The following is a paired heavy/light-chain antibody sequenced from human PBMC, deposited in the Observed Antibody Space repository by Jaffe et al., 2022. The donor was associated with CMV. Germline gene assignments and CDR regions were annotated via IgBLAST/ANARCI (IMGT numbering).Light chain of an antibody. Sequence: SYVLTQPPSVSVAPGKTARITCGGNNIGSKSVHWYQQKPGQAPVLVIYYDSDRPSGIPERFSGSNSGNTATLTISRVEAGDEADYYCQVWDSSSDHMVFGGGTKLTVL. CDR2: YDS. V-gene: IGLV3-21*04. CDR3: QVWDSSSDHMV. CDR1: NIGSKS. J-gene: IGLJ2*01.
Heavy chain of an antibody. J-gene: IGHJ4*02. V-gene: IGHV4-59*08. CDR1: GGSISSYY. D-gene: IGHD3-22*01. CDR3: ARHGPYYYDSSGYYPQYYFDY. CDR2: IYYSGST. Sequence: QVQLQESGPGLVKPSETLSLTCTVSGGSISSYYWSWIRQPPGKGLEWIGYIYYSGSTNYNPSLKSRVTISVDTSKNQFSLKLSSVTAADTAVYYCARHGPYYYDSSGYYPQYYFDYWGQGTLVTVSS.